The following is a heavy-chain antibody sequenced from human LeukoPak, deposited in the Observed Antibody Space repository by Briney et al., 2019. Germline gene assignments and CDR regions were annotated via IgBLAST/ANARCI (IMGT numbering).Heavy chain of an antibody. CDR2: ISYDGSNK. D-gene: IGHD6-19*01. V-gene: IGHV3-30*04. J-gene: IGHJ5*02. CDR3: ARAVLDQWLVPGGWFDP. CDR1: GSTFSRFA. Sequence: PGGSLRLSCAASGSTFSRFAMHWVRQAPGKGLEWVAVISYDGSNKYYADSVKGRFTISRDNSKNTLYLQMNSLRAEDTAVYYCARAVLDQWLVPGGWFDPWGQGTLVTVSS.